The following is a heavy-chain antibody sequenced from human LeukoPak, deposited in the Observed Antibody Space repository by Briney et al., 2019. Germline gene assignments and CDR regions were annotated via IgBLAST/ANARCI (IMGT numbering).Heavy chain of an antibody. Sequence: GRSLRLSCAASGFTFDDYAMHWVRQAPGKGLEWVSGISWNSGSIGYADSVKGRFTISRDNAKNSLYLQMNSLRAEDTALYYCAKGHCSSTSCYTRENAFDIWGQGTMVTVSS. CDR1: GFTFDDYA. V-gene: IGHV3-9*01. CDR3: AKGHCSSTSCYTRENAFDI. D-gene: IGHD2-2*02. J-gene: IGHJ3*02. CDR2: ISWNSGSI.